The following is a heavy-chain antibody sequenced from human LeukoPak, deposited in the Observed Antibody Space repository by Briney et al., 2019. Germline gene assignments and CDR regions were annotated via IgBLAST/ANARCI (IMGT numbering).Heavy chain of an antibody. Sequence: PGGSLRLSCVASGYTFIDYNMNWVRQAPGKGLEWVASITSVGGDKFYADSLKGRFTISRDNAKMSLYLQMNSLRAEDTAVYYCAKRPTPYYDSSYFDYWGQGTLVTVSS. CDR3: AKRPTPYYDSSYFDY. J-gene: IGHJ4*02. CDR2: ITSVGGDK. D-gene: IGHD3-22*01. V-gene: IGHV3-21*01. CDR1: GYTFIDYN.